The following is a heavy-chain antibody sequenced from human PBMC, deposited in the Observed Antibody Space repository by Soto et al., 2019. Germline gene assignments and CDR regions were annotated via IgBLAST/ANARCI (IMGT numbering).Heavy chain of an antibody. V-gene: IGHV3-23*01. J-gene: IGHJ6*02. D-gene: IGHD2-2*02. Sequence: EVQLLESGGGLIQPGGSLRLSCAASGFTFGKFVMRWVRQTPGKGLEWVSTITETGADTYYTDSVKGRFTISRDNSKNTLYLQMNSLRAEDTAVYYCARELGYCSSTSCYKGYYGMDVWGPGTTVTVS. CDR1: GFTFGKFV. CDR2: ITETGADT. CDR3: ARELGYCSSTSCYKGYYGMDV.